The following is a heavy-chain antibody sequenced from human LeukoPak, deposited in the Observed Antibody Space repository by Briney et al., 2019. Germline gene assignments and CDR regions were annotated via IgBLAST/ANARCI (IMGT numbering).Heavy chain of an antibody. CDR3: ARDLSDIVVVVAATPKDDYYYGMDV. J-gene: IGHJ6*04. CDR2: ISYDGSNK. D-gene: IGHD2-15*01. V-gene: IGHV3-30*04. Sequence: GRSLRLSCAASGFTFSSYAMHWVRQAPGKGLEWVAVISYDGSNKYYADSVKGRFTISRDNSKNTLYLRMNSLRAEDTAVYYCARDLSDIVVVVAATPKDDYYYGMDVWGKGTTVTVSS. CDR1: GFTFSSYA.